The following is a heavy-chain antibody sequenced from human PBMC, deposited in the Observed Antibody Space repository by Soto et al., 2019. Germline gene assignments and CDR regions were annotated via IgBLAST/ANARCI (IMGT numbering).Heavy chain of an antibody. J-gene: IGHJ6*02. V-gene: IGHV1-69*01. CDR3: ATGRIGGMHV. Sequence: QVPLVQSGAEVKKPGSSVKVSCKASGGTFSSYAISWVRQAPGQGLEWMGGIIPIFVTANYAQKFQGRVTVTADEPTTTAYMELSSLRSEDTAVYYCATGRIGGMHVSVQGTTVTVSS. CDR1: GGTFSSYA. CDR2: IIPIFVTA.